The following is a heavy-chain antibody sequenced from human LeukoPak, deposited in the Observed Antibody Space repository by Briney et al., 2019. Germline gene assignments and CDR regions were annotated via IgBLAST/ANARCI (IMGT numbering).Heavy chain of an antibody. CDR3: ARNLAY. V-gene: IGHV3-48*03. CDR1: GFTFSDFE. J-gene: IGHJ4*02. Sequence: GGSLRLSRAASGFTFSDFEMNWVRQAPGKGLEWISYINIAADTMHYADSVKGRFTISRDNAKNSLYLQMTSLRAEDTAVYYCARNLAYWGQGTLVTVSS. CDR2: INIAADTM.